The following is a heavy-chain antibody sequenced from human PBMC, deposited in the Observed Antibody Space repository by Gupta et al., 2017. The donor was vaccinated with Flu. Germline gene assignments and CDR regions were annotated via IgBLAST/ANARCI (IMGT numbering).Heavy chain of an antibody. CDR3: AREGGGDGTSTSGFFY. Sequence: YWMIWVRQATGKGLEGGANIKQDGSAKNYVDRGQGRITIAREKEKNTMYMQKNSLGVEERAVYYCAREGGGDGTSTSGFFYGGRGTMVTVSS. CDR2: IKQDGSAK. CDR1: YW. D-gene: IGHD2-2*01. V-gene: IGHV3-7*01. J-gene: IGHJ4*02.